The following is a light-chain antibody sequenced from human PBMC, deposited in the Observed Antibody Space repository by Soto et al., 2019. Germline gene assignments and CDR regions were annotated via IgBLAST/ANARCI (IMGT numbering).Light chain of an antibody. V-gene: IGKV2-28*01. J-gene: IGKJ5*01. CDR1: QRLTHISGYNY. CDR2: SXS. Sequence: ETVLAQSPLSLSVSPVEPASISFXSSQRLTHISGYNYLDLYLLXSGXTPKXXXYSXSNRDCGGPDRLSGSGSATHFTLTISRVETEDVGVYFCMQPLQSLITFGQGTRLEIK. CDR3: MQPLQSLIT.